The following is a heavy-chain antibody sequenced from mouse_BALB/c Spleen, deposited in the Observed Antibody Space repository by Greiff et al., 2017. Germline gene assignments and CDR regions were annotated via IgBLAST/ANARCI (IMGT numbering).Heavy chain of an antibody. J-gene: IGHJ3*01. D-gene: IGHD2-10*02. CDR1: GFTFTDYY. V-gene: IGHV7-3*02. CDR3: AMGYGSWFAY. Sequence: EVKLEESGGGLVQPGGSLRLSCATSGFTFTDYYMSWVRQPPGKALEWLGFIRNKANGYTTEYSASVKGRFTIPRDNSQSILYLQMNTLRAEDSATYYCAMGYGSWFAYWGQGTLVTVSA. CDR2: IRNKANGYTT.